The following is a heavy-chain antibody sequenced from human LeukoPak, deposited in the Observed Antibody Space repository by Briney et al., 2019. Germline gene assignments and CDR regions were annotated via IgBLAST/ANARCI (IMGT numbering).Heavy chain of an antibody. CDR1: GYSISSDYY. Sequence: SETLSLTCTVSGYSISSDYYWGWIRQPPGKGLEWIGSIYHSGTTYYNPSLKSRVTISVDTSKNQFSLKLSSVTAADTAVYYCARVTLPVVAARFDPWGQGTLVTVSS. D-gene: IGHD2-15*01. CDR2: IYHSGTT. J-gene: IGHJ5*02. CDR3: ARVTLPVVAARFDP. V-gene: IGHV4-38-2*02.